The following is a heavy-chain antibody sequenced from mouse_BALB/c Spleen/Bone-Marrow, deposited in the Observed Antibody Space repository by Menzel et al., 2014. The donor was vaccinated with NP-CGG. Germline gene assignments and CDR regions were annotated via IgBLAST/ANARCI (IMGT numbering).Heavy chain of an antibody. Sequence: VKLVESGPELVRPGVSVKISCKGSGYTFTDYAMHWVKRSHAKSLEWIGVISTYSGNTNYNQKFKGKATMTVDKSSSTAYMELARLTSEDSAIYYCARSYYGNYYAMDYWGQGTSVTVSS. D-gene: IGHD1-1*01. V-gene: IGHV1-67*01. J-gene: IGHJ4*01. CDR1: GYTFTDYA. CDR3: ARSYYGNYYAMDY. CDR2: ISTYSGNT.